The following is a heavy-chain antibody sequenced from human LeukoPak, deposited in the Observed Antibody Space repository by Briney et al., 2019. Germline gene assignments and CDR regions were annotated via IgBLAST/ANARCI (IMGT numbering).Heavy chain of an antibody. CDR3: ARPIAVAGTWYFDL. Sequence: GESLKISCKGSGYSFTNYWIGWVRQMPGKGLEWMGIIQPGDSDTRYIPSFQGQVTISADKSITTAYLQWSSLKASDTAMYYCARPIAVAGTWYFDLWGRGTLVTFSS. CDR1: GYSFTNYW. J-gene: IGHJ2*01. D-gene: IGHD6-19*01. V-gene: IGHV5-51*01. CDR2: IQPGDSDT.